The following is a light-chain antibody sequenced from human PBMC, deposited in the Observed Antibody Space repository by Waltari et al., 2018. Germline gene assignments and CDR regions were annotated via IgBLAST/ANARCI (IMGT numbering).Light chain of an antibody. CDR1: QSVSRT. CDR3: QHYVRLPAT. V-gene: IGKV3-20*01. CDR2: GAS. J-gene: IGKJ1*01. Sequence: DIVLTQSPGTLSLPPGERATLSCRASQSVSRTLAWYQQKPGQAPRLLIFGASNRATGIPDRCSGSGSGTDFSLIITRLEPEDSAMYYCQHYVRLPATFGQGTKVEIK.